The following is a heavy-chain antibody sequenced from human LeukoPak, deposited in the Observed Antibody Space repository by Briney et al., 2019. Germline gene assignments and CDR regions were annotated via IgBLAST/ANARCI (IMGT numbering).Heavy chain of an antibody. CDR2: ISGSGGST. D-gene: IGHD6-6*01. Sequence: PGGSLRLSCAASGFTFSSYAMSWVRQAPGKGLEWVSAISGSGGSTYYADSVKGRFTISRDNSKNTLYLQMNSLRAEDTAMYYCAKDMDFYSGSSVGFGSWGQGTLVTVSS. CDR1: GFTFSSYA. CDR3: AKDMDFYSGSSVGFGS. J-gene: IGHJ4*02. V-gene: IGHV3-23*01.